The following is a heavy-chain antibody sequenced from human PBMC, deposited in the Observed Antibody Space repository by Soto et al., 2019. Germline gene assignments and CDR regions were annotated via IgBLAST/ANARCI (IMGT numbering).Heavy chain of an antibody. CDR3: ARPPRDILTGYYDNWFDP. D-gene: IGHD3-9*01. J-gene: IGHJ5*02. V-gene: IGHV1-3*01. CDR1: GYTFTSYA. CDR2: INAGNGNT. Sequence: ASVKVSCKASGYTFTSYAMHWVRQAPGQRLEWMGWINAGNGNTKYSQKFQGRVTITRDTSASTAYMELSSLRSEDTALYYCARPPRDILTGYYDNWFDPWGQGTLVTVSS.